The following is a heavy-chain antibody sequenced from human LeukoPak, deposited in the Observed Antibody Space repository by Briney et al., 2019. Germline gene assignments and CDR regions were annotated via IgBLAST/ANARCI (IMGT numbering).Heavy chain of an antibody. J-gene: IGHJ3*02. D-gene: IGHD3-9*01. CDR1: GGSFSGYY. CDR2: INHSGST. Sequence: SETLSLTCAVYGGSFSGYYWSWIRQPPGKGLEWIGEINHSGSTNYNPSLKSRVTISVDTSKNQFSLKLSSVTAADTAVYYCARGRLRYLDWPAAFDIWGQGTMVTVSS. CDR3: ARGRLRYLDWPAAFDI. V-gene: IGHV4-34*01.